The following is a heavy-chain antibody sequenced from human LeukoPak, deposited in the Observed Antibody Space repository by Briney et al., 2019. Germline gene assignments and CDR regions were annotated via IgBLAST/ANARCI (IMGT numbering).Heavy chain of an antibody. D-gene: IGHD3-22*01. J-gene: IGHJ4*02. CDR1: GFTFCSYA. CDR2: ISYDGSNK. V-gene: IGHV3-30-3*01. CDR3: ARDRRSSGYYEATLDY. Sequence: GGSLRLSCAASGFTFCSYAMHWVRQAPGKGLEWGAVISYDGSNKYYADSVKGRFTISRDNSKNTLYLQMNSLRAEDTAVYYCARDRRSSGYYEATLDYWGQGTLVTVSS.